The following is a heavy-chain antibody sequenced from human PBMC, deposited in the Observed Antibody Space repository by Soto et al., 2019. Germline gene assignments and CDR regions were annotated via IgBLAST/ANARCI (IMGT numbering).Heavy chain of an antibody. CDR1: GFTFSSYG. D-gene: IGHD4-17*01. Sequence: GGSLRLSCAASGFTFSSYGMHWVRQAPGKGLEWVAVIWYDGSNKYYADSVKGRFTISRDNSKNTLYLQMNSLGAEDTAVYYCARDFSETTVTTAGAFDIWGQGTMVTVSS. J-gene: IGHJ3*02. CDR2: IWYDGSNK. CDR3: ARDFSETTVTTAGAFDI. V-gene: IGHV3-33*01.